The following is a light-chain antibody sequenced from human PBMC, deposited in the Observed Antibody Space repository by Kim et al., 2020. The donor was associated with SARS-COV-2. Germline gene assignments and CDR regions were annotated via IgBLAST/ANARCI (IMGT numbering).Light chain of an antibody. CDR1: QSIGRL. Sequence: DIQMTQFPSALSASVGDRITITCRASQSIGRLLAWYQQRPGKTPKTLIYDVSNLQSGVPSRFSGSGSGTEFTLTISSLQPDDSATYYCQQYGAYPLTVGGGTKLEI. V-gene: IGKV1-5*01. CDR2: DVS. J-gene: IGKJ4*01. CDR3: QQYGAYPLT.